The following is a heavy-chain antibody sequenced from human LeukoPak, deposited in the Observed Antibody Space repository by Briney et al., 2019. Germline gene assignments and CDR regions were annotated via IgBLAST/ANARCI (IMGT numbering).Heavy chain of an antibody. Sequence: PGGSLRLSCAASGFTFSSYGMDWVRQAPGKGLEWVAFIRYDGSNKYYADSVKGRFTISRDNSKNTLYLQMNSLRAEDTAVYYCAKSVRQWLGCFDYWGQGTLVTVSS. D-gene: IGHD5-12*01. J-gene: IGHJ4*02. V-gene: IGHV3-30*02. CDR3: AKSVRQWLGCFDY. CDR2: IRYDGSNK. CDR1: GFTFSSYG.